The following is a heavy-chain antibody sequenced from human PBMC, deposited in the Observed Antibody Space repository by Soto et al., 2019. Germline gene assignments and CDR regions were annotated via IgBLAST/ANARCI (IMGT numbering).Heavy chain of an antibody. CDR2: IIPIFGTA. D-gene: IGHD6-19*01. Sequence: SVKVSCKSSAGTFSSYAMSVVRQAPGQGLEWMGGIIPIFGTANYAHKFQGRFTITADESTRTAYMELSSLRSEDTAVYYCARVVAGAYFDYWGQGTLVTVPS. V-gene: IGHV1-69*13. CDR1: AGTFSSYA. J-gene: IGHJ4*02. CDR3: ARVVAGAYFDY.